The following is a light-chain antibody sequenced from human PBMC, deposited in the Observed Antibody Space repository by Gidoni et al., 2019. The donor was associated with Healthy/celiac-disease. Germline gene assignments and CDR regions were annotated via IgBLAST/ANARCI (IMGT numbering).Light chain of an antibody. J-gene: IGKJ2*01. CDR3: QQYDNLPYT. V-gene: IGKV1-33*01. CDR2: DAS. Sequence: DIQMTQSPSSLSASVGDRVTITCQASQDISNYLNWYQQKPGQAPQLLIYDASNLETGVPSRFSGSGSGTDFTFTISSLQPEDIATYYCQQYDNLPYTFGQGTKLEIK. CDR1: QDISNY.